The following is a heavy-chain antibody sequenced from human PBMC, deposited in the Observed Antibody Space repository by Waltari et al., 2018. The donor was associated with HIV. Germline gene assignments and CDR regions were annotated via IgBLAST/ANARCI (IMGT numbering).Heavy chain of an antibody. J-gene: IGHJ5*02. CDR1: GFPFTDYA. CDR3: AKDRPEDYYNPWFDH. V-gene: IGHV3-9*01. Sequence: EVQRGVSGGDLVPPGRSLRLSCAASGFPFTDYANNWLRHVPGKGLEWVSGISWNGSGIYYADSVKGRFTISRDNAKNSLYLQMNSLRAEDTAMYYCAKDRPEDYYNPWFDHWGQGTLVTVSS. D-gene: IGHD3-10*01. CDR2: ISWNGSGI.